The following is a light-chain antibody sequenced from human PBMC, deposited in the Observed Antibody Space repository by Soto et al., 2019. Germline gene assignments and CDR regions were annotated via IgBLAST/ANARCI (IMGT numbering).Light chain of an antibody. CDR1: QSISSW. V-gene: IGKV1-5*03. J-gene: IGKJ2*01. Sequence: DIQMTQSPSTLSASVGERVTITCRASQSISSWLAWYQQKPGKAPKLLIYKASSLESGVPSRFSGSGSGTEFTLTISSLQPDDFATYYCQQYNSYSYTFGQGTKVDI. CDR3: QQYNSYSYT. CDR2: KAS.